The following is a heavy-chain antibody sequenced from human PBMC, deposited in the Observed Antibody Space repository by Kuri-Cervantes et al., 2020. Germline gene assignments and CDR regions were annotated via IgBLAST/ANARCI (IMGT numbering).Heavy chain of an antibody. CDR2: ISYDGSNK. Sequence: LSLTCAASGFTFSSYAMHWVRQAPGKGLEWVAVISYDGSNKYYADSVKGRFTISRDNSKNTLYLQMNSLRSDDTAVYYCASGGHYYDPLVGDYWGQGTLVTVSS. D-gene: IGHD3-22*01. CDR3: ASGGHYYDPLVGDY. CDR1: GFTFSSYA. J-gene: IGHJ4*02. V-gene: IGHV3-30-3*01.